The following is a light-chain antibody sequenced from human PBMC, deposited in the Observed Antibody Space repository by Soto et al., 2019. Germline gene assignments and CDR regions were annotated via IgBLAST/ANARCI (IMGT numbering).Light chain of an antibody. V-gene: IGKV1-27*01. Sequence: DIQMTQSPSSLSASVGDRVTITCRASQGISNYLAWYQQKPGKVPKLLIYAASTLQSGVPSRFSRSGSGTDITLTISSLQAEDVATYYCQKYNSAPQTVGQGTKVEIK. CDR1: QGISNY. CDR3: QKYNSAPQT. CDR2: AAS. J-gene: IGKJ1*01.